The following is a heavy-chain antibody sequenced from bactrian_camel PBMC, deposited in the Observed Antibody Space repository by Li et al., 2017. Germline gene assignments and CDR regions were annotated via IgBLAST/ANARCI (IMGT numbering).Heavy chain of an antibody. Sequence: HVQLVESGGGSVQSGGSLRLSCAVSGYMHSRGWMAWFRQAPGKEREGVAAIYTTGGKPYLADSVKGRFTVSQDNAKNTVYLQMNSLKPEDTAVYVCAADSSASCVRYLSERTYYWGPGTQVTVS. V-gene: IGHV3S1*01. CDR3: AADSSASCVRYLSERTYY. J-gene: IGHJ4*01. CDR2: IYTTGGKP. CDR1: GYMHSRGW. D-gene: IGHD1*01.